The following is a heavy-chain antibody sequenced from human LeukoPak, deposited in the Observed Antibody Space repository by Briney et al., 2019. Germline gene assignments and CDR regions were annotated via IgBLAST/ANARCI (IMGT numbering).Heavy chain of an antibody. J-gene: IGHJ4*02. V-gene: IGHV3-64*01. Sequence: GGSLRLSCAASGFIFSSSVMYWVRQAPGKGLEYASGISSSGGSTYYANSVKGRFTVSRDNSKNTLYLQMGSLTTEDMAVYYCAVVGATTGFDHWGQGTLVTVSS. CDR3: AVVGATTGFDH. D-gene: IGHD1-26*01. CDR2: ISSSGGST. CDR1: GFIFSSSV.